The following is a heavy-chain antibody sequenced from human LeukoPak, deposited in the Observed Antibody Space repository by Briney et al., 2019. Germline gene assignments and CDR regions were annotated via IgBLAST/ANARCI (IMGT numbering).Heavy chain of an antibody. V-gene: IGHV1-8*01. CDR1: GYTFTSYD. CDR3: AKYKSGDYFDAGKRYYFDQ. Sequence: ASVKVSCKASGYTFTSYDINWVRQAPGQGLDWMGWMNTTSGKTGQAQKFQGRITMTRDTSISTAYMELSSLRPEDTAVYYCAKYKSGDYFDAGKRYYFDQWGQGTPVTVSS. D-gene: IGHD3-9*01. CDR2: MNTTSGKT. J-gene: IGHJ4*02.